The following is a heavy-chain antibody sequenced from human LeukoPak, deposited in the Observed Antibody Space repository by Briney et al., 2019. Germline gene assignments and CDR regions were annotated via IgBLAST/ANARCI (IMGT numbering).Heavy chain of an antibody. Sequence: PSQTLSLTCTVSGGSISSGDYYRSWIRQHPGKGLEWIGYIYYSGSTYYNPSLKSRVTISVDTSKNQFSLKLTSVTAADTAVYYCARAPPRGSSWYFDYWGQGTLVTVSS. CDR3: ARAPPRGSSWYFDY. CDR1: GGSISSGDYY. V-gene: IGHV4-31*03. J-gene: IGHJ4*02. CDR2: IYYSGST. D-gene: IGHD6-13*01.